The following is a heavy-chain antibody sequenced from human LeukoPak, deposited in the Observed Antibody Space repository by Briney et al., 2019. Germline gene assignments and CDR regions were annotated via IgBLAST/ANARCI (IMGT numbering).Heavy chain of an antibody. D-gene: IGHD2-2*01. CDR1: GFTFSSYA. CDR3: AKPSPKYCSSTSCLYFDY. CDR2: ISYDGSNK. V-gene: IGHV3-30-3*02. J-gene: IGHJ4*02. Sequence: GGSLRLSCAASGFTFSSYAMHWVRQAPGKGLEWVAVISYDGSNKYYADSVKGRFTISRDNSKNTLYLQMNSLRAEDTAVYYCAKPSPKYCSSTSCLYFDYWGQGTLVTVSS.